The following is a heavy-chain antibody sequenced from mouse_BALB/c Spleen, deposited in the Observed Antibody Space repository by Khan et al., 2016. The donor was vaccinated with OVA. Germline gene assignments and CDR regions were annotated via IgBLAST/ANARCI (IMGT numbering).Heavy chain of an antibody. CDR1: GFSLTTYC. J-gene: IGHJ2*01. CDR3: AGHARTTHFEN. D-gene: IGHD1-1*01. CDR2: IWSDGST. V-gene: IGHV2-6-1*01. Sequence: VELVESGPGLVAPSQSLSITCTISGFSLTTYCIHWVHQPPGKGLEWLVVIWSDGSTTYNSALKSRLSISKDNSKSHVSLKMNSLQTGDTTIDYCAGHARTTHFENWGQGTTLTVSS.